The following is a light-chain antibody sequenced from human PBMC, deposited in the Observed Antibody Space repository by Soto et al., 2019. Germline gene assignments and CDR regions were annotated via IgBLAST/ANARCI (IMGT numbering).Light chain of an antibody. CDR1: RSDVGPYNL. J-gene: IGLJ2*01. CDR2: EVV. V-gene: IGLV2-23*02. CDR3: CAYAGSSMFV. Sequence: QSALTHPASVSGSPGQSITISCTGIRSDVGPYNLVSWYQHHPGKAPNLMISEVVKRPSGVSNRFSGYKSGNTASLTISGLQAADDAGYYYCAYAGSSMFVVGGRTKLTVL.